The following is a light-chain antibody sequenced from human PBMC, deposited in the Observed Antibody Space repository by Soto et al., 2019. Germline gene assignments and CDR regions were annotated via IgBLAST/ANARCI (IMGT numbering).Light chain of an antibody. Sequence: QSALTQPTSVSGSPGQSITISCTGTSSDVGGYNYVSWYQQHPGKAPKVMIYDVSNRPSGVSNRFSGSKSGNTASLTISGLQAEDEADYYCSSYTSRNTRIFGGGTKLNVL. CDR3: SSYTSRNTRI. CDR2: DVS. CDR1: SSDVGGYNY. J-gene: IGLJ2*01. V-gene: IGLV2-14*03.